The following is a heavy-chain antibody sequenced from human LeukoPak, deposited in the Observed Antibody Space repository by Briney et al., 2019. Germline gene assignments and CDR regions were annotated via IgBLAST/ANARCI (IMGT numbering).Heavy chain of an antibody. Sequence: SQTLSLTCTVSGGSISSGGYYWSWIRQPAGKGLEWIGRIYTSGSTNYNPSLKSRVTISLDTSKNQFSLKLSSVTAADTAVYYCARDGSSSWTDYGMDVWGQGTTVTVSS. CDR1: GGSISSGGYY. CDR2: IYTSGST. V-gene: IGHV4-61*02. J-gene: IGHJ6*02. CDR3: ARDGSSSWTDYGMDV. D-gene: IGHD6-13*01.